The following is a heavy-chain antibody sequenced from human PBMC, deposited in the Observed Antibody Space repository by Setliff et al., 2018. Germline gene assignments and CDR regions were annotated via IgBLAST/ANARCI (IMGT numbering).Heavy chain of an antibody. D-gene: IGHD2-15*01. Sequence: SLTCTVSGGSINEANYYWSRIRQPAGKGLEWIGHIYTRGSTNYNPSLRSRVSISVDTSKNHFSLRLSSVAATDTAVYYCLRIRLVPHGHSWGQGTLVTVSS. V-gene: IGHV4-61*09. J-gene: IGHJ4*02. CDR2: IYTRGST. CDR1: GGSINEANYY. CDR3: LRIRLVPHGHS.